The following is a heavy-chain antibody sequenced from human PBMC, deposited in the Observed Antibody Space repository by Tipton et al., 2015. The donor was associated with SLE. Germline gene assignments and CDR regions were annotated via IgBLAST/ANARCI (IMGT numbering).Heavy chain of an antibody. D-gene: IGHD7-27*01. J-gene: IGHJ4*02. Sequence: QLVQSGAEGKKPGESLKISCKGSGYTFTTYWIGWVRQMPGKGLEWMGIIYPGDSDTKYSPSFQGQVTISAAKSISTAYLRWSSLKASDTAMYYGGRQLDLPGDIDYWGPGTLVSVSS. CDR1: GYTFTTYW. CDR2: IYPGDSDT. V-gene: IGHV5-51*01. CDR3: GRQLDLPGDIDY.